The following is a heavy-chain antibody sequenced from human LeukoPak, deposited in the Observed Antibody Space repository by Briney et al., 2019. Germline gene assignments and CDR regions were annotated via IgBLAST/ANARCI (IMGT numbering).Heavy chain of an antibody. Sequence: PAGGSLRLSCAASGFTFSSYAMSWVRQAPGKGLEWVSAISGSGGSTYYADSVKGRFTISRDNSKNTLYLQMNSLRAEDTAVYYCAKRQILTGYYLFDYWGQGTLVTVSS. D-gene: IGHD3-9*01. J-gene: IGHJ4*02. V-gene: IGHV3-23*01. CDR1: GFTFSSYA. CDR3: AKRQILTGYYLFDY. CDR2: ISGSGGST.